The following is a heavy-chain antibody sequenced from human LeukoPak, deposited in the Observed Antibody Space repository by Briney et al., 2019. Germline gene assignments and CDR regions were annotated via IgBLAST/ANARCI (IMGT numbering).Heavy chain of an antibody. Sequence: PSETLSLTCTVSGGSISSSSYYWGWIRQPPGKGLEWIGSIYYSGSTYYNPSLKSRVTISVDTSKNQFSLKLSSVTAADTAVYYCASRSIAAPAESDYWGQGTLVTVSS. D-gene: IGHD6-13*01. CDR1: GGSISSSSYY. V-gene: IGHV4-39*07. CDR2: IYYSGST. J-gene: IGHJ4*02. CDR3: ASRSIAAPAESDY.